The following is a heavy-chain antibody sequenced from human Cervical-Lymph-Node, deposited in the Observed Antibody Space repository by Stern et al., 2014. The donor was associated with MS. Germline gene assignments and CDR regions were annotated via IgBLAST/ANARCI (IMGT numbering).Heavy chain of an antibody. CDR1: GGTFSTFA. V-gene: IGHV1-69*01. CDR2: ITPLFDAT. CDR3: ARGDSEAPIYYFDY. J-gene: IGHJ4*02. D-gene: IGHD2-21*01. Sequence: QLVQSGAEVKKPGSSVKVSCQTSGGTFSTFAIGWVRPAPGQGLEWMGGITPLFDATNYAQKFQGRLTITADESTRTAYMELSSLRPDDTAMYYCARGDSEAPIYYFDYWGQGTLVTVSS.